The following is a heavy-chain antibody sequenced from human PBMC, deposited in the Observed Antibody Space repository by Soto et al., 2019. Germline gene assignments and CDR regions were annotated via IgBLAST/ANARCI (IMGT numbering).Heavy chain of an antibody. Sequence: GGSLRLSCAASGFTFKGYWMHWVRQDPGKGLVWVARIKSDETTTKYADSVKGRFTISRDDAKSTMFLQMDSLRAEDTAIYYCVRGHAAYYFDYWGRGALVTVSS. V-gene: IGHV3-74*03. J-gene: IGHJ4*02. CDR1: GFTFKGYW. CDR2: IKSDETTT. D-gene: IGHD6-25*01. CDR3: VRGHAAYYFDY.